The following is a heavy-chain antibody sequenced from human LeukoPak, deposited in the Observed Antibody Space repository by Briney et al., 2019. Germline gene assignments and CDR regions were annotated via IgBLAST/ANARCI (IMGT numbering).Heavy chain of an antibody. J-gene: IGHJ3*02. D-gene: IGHD5-12*01. CDR1: GYSISSGYY. V-gene: IGHV4-38-2*02. CDR2: IYHSGST. CDR3: ARVGPIVATIDAFDI. Sequence: PSETLSLTCTVSGYSISSGYYWGWIRQPPGKGLEWIGSIYHSGSTYYNPSLKSRVTISVDTSKNQFSLKLSSVTAADTAVYYCARVGPIVATIDAFDIWGQGTMVTVSS.